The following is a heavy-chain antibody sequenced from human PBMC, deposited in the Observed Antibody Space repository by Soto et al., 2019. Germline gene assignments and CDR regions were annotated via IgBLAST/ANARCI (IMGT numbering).Heavy chain of an antibody. D-gene: IGHD6-6*01. CDR2: ISGSGGST. V-gene: IGHV3-23*01. CDR3: AKALTSRHRYFDY. J-gene: IGHJ4*02. Sequence: EVQLLESGGGLVQPGGSLRLSCVASGFAFSSFAMSWVRQAPGKGLEWVSSISGSGGSTYYADSVKGRFTISRDNSKSTLFLQMNSLSAEDTAVYYCAKALTSRHRYFDYWGQGTLVTVSS. CDR1: GFAFSSFA.